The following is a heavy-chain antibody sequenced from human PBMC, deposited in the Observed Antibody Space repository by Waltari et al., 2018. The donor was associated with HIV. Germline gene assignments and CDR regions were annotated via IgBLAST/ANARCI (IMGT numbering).Heavy chain of an antibody. Sequence: QVVLIESGAAVKQPGGSVKVSCKVAGYSLTQLSMHWVRQAPGKGLEWMGGFDPEGDETIYAQKFQGRLSMTEDTSTDTAYMELRGLRSDDTAVYYCASNDRPVYFFDYWSHGTLVTVSS. CDR1: GYSLTQLS. CDR2: FDPEGDET. CDR3: ASNDRPVYFFDY. D-gene: IGHD3-9*01. V-gene: IGHV1-24*01. J-gene: IGHJ4*01.